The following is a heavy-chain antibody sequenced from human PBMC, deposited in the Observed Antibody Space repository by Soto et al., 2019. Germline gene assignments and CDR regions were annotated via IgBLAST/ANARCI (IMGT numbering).Heavy chain of an antibody. CDR3: AKEGYSGYGDDPRGYYFDY. J-gene: IGHJ4*02. CDR2: ISGSGGST. D-gene: IGHD5-12*01. CDR1: GFTFSSYA. Sequence: GGSLRLSCAASGFTFSSYAMSWVRQAPGKGLEWVSAISGSGGSTYYADSVKGRFTISRDNSKNTLYLQMNSLRAEDTAVYYCAKEGYSGYGDDPRGYYFDYWGQGTLVTVSS. V-gene: IGHV3-23*01.